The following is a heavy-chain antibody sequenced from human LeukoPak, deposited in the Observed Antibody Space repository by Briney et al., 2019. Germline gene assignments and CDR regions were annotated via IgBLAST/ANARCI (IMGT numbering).Heavy chain of an antibody. CDR1: GFIFSRYG. J-gene: IGHJ4*02. CDR3: AKDHLPGIVVADRDY. CDR2: ISGSGGTT. V-gene: IGHV3-23*01. D-gene: IGHD6-19*01. Sequence: GGSLRLSCATSGFIFSRYGMSWVRQAPGKGLEWVSAISGSGGTTYYTDSVKGRFTISRDNSKNTLYLQINSLRAEDTAIYYCAKDHLPGIVVADRDYWGQGTLVTVSS.